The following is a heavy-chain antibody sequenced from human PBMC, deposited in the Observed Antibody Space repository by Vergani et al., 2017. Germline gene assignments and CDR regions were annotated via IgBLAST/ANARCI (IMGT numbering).Heavy chain of an antibody. V-gene: IGHV3-23*01. Sequence: EVQLLESGGGLVQPGGSLRLSCAASGFTFSSYAMSWVRQAPGKGLEWVSAISGSGGSTYYADSVKGRFTISRDNAKNSLYLQMNSLRAEDTAVYYCARGAWGYDKLGLFDYWGQGTLVTVSS. D-gene: IGHD5-12*01. J-gene: IGHJ4*02. CDR1: GFTFSSYA. CDR2: ISGSGGST. CDR3: ARGAWGYDKLGLFDY.